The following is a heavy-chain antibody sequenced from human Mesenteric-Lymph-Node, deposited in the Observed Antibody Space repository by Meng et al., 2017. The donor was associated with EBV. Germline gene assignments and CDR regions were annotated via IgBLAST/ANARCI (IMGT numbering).Heavy chain of an antibody. D-gene: IGHD4-17*01. CDR3: ARGPPTLTSYVYFDY. V-gene: IGHV4-34*01. Sequence: QEQLQQWGAGLLKPSETPSLTCAVYGGTFSCYSWTWIRQPPGKGPEWIGEINQSGSTNYSPSLKSRVTISVDTSKTQFSLNLRPVTAADTAVYYCARGPPTLTSYVYFDYWGQGILVTVSS. CDR1: GGTFSCYS. J-gene: IGHJ4*02. CDR2: INQSGST.